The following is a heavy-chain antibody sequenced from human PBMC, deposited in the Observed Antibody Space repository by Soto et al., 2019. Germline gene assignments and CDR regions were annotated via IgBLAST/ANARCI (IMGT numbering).Heavy chain of an antibody. V-gene: IGHV4-34*01. CDR3: SRGPRLYYSAGPYGYFHT. Sequence: SGTLSLTCAVHGGSFTGYSWRWIRQPPGKGLEWVGAINPGGSTNYNPSLKSRGTISLDKSQIQVYLNLTSVTAADTAFYYCSRGPRLYYSAGPYGYFHTLGPGTL. J-gene: IGHJ4*02. CDR1: GGSFTGYS. D-gene: IGHD3-10*01. CDR2: INPGGST.